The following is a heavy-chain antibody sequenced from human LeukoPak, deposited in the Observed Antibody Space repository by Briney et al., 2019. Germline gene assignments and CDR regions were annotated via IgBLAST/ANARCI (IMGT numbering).Heavy chain of an antibody. V-gene: IGHV4-59*08. J-gene: IGHJ4*02. D-gene: IGHD3-22*01. CDR3: ARHKSSGSYPLDY. CDR2: VYFSGST. Sequence: SETLSLTCTVSGGSISTYSWSWIRQPPGKRLEWIGHVYFSGSTNYNPSLESRVTISVDTSKNQFSLTLSSVTAADTAVYYCARHKSSGSYPLDYWGQGILVTVSS. CDR1: GGSISTYS.